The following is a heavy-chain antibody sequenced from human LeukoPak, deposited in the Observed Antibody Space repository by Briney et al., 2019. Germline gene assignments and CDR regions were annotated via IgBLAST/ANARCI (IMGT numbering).Heavy chain of an antibody. J-gene: IGHJ3*02. CDR2: IYSGGST. V-gene: IGHV3-66*01. D-gene: IGHD4-23*01. Sequence: GGSLRLSCAASGFTVSSNYMSWVRQAPGKGLEWVSVIYSGGSTYYADSVKGRFTISRDNAKNSLYLQMNSLRAEDTAVYYCARERMGSRWAFDIWGQGTMVTVSS. CDR1: GFTVSSNY. CDR3: ARERMGSRWAFDI.